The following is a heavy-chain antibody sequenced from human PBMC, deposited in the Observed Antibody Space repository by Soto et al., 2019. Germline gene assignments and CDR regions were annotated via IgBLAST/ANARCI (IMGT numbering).Heavy chain of an antibody. J-gene: IGHJ4*02. V-gene: IGHV3-7*01. Sequence: GGSLRLSCAASGFTFSSYWMSWVRQAPGKGLEWVANIKQDGSEKYYLDSVKGRFTISRDNTKNSLYLQMNSLRAEDTAVYYCARDVVSIVVVPAAPDYWGQGTLVTVSS. CDR3: ARDVVSIVVVPAAPDY. CDR1: GFTFSSYW. CDR2: IKQDGSEK. D-gene: IGHD2-2*01.